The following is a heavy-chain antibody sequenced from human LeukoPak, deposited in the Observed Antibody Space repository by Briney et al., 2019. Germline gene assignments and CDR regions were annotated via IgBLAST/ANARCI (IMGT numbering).Heavy chain of an antibody. J-gene: IGHJ4*02. V-gene: IGHV3-23*01. CDR2: ISGSGGST. Sequence: PGGSLRLSCAASGFTFSSYAMSWVRQAPGKGLERVSAISGSGGSTYYADSVKGRFTISRDNSKNTLYLQMNSLRAEDTAVYYCAKGLDIPISQPPDYWGQGTLVTVSS. CDR3: AKGLDIPISQPPDY. CDR1: GFTFSSYA. D-gene: IGHD2-2*03.